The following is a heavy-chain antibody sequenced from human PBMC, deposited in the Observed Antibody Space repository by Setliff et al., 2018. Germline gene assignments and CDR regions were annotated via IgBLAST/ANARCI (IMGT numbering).Heavy chain of an antibody. D-gene: IGHD5-18*01. V-gene: IGHV4-38-2*02. CDR1: GYSISSGYY. CDR2: IYYSGST. CDR3: ARATYTAMVNY. Sequence: SETLSLTCTVSGYSISSGYYWGWIRQPPGKGLEWIGSIYYSGSTNYNPSLKSRVTISVDTSKNQFSLKLSSVTAADTAVYYCARATYTAMVNYWGQGTLVTAPQ. J-gene: IGHJ4*02.